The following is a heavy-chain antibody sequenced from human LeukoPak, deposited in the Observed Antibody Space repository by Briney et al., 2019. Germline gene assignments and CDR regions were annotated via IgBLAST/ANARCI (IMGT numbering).Heavy chain of an antibody. Sequence: ASVKVSCKASGYTFTSYGISWVRQAPGQGLEWMGWISAYNGNTNYAQKLQGGVTMTTDTSTSTAYMELRSLRSDDTAVYYCARASIVGARGDFDYWGQGTLVTVSS. D-gene: IGHD1-26*01. CDR3: ARASIVGARGDFDY. CDR2: ISAYNGNT. J-gene: IGHJ4*02. CDR1: GYTFTSYG. V-gene: IGHV1-18*01.